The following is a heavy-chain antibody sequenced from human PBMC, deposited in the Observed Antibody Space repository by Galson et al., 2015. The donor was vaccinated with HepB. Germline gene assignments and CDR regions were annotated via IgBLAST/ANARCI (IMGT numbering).Heavy chain of an antibody. J-gene: IGHJ4*02. Sequence: SVKVSCKASGYTFTDYYLHWVRQAPGQGLEWVGHINPNSGGTNYTQKFQGRVTMTRDTSISTAYMELSRLTSDDTAVYFCARDVDYGGNYGSSYYFAFWGQGTLVTVSS. V-gene: IGHV1-2*06. CDR3: ARDVDYGGNYGSSYYFAF. CDR2: INPNSGGT. D-gene: IGHD4-23*01. CDR1: GYTFTDYY.